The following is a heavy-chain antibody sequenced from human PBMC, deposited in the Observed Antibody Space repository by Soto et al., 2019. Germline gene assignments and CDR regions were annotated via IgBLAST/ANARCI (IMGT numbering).Heavy chain of an antibody. CDR2: IYYIGNT. V-gene: IGHV4-39*01. J-gene: IGHJ4*02. CDR1: GGSISSSSSY. CDR3: ARKQRLYCSSTSCYGSYFDY. D-gene: IGHD2-2*01. Sequence: SETLSLTCIVSGGSISSSSSYWGWIRQPPGKGLEWIGSIYYIGNTYYNPSLKSRVTISIDSSKTQFSLKLSSVTAADTAVYNCARKQRLYCSSTSCYGSYFDYWGQGTLVTVSS.